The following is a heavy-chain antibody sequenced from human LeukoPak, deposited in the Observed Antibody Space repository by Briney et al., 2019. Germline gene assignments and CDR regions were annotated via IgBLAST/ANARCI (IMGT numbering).Heavy chain of an antibody. J-gene: IGHJ4*02. CDR2: IWYDGSNK. CDR1: GFTFSSYG. D-gene: IGHD3-22*01. V-gene: IGHV3-33*06. Sequence: PGRSLRLSCAASGFTFSSYGMHWVRQAPGKGLEWVAVIWYDGSNKYYADSVKGRFTISRDNSKNTLYLQMNSLRADDTAVYYCAKGYYYDSSGYCFDYWGQGTLVTVSS. CDR3: AKGYYYDSSGYCFDY.